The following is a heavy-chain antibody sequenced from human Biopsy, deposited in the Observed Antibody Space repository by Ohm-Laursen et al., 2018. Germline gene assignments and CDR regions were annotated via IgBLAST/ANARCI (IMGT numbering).Heavy chain of an antibody. J-gene: IGHJ6*02. V-gene: IGHV4-59*01. CDR3: ARATNSTGWPYYYFYGMDV. CDR2: IYYSGST. Sequence: TLSLTCTVSGGSISSDYWSWIRQTPGKGLEWIGYIYYSGSTNYNPSLKSRVTISVDTSKNQFSPRLNSVTAADTAVYYCARATNSTGWPYYYFYGMDVWGQGTTVTVSS. D-gene: IGHD2/OR15-2a*01. CDR1: GGSISSDY.